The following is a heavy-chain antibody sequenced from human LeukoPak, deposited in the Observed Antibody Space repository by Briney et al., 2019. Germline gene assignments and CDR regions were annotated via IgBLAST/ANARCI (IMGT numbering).Heavy chain of an antibody. CDR2: TRNKANSYIT. J-gene: IGHJ4*02. Sequence: GGSLRLSCAASGFTFSSYSMNWVRQAPRKGLEWVGRTRNKANSYITEYAASVKGRFTISRDDSKNSLYLQMNSLKTEDTAVYYCARRTSGYSYGYDRWGQGTLVTVSS. CDR3: ARRTSGYSYGYDR. CDR1: GFTFSSYS. D-gene: IGHD5-18*01. V-gene: IGHV3-72*01.